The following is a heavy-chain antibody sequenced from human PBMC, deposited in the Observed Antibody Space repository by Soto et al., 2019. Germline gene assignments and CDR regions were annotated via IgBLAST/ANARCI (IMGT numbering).Heavy chain of an antibody. CDR2: ISGSGGST. CDR1: GFTFSSYA. D-gene: IGHD2-15*01. J-gene: IGHJ4*02. CDR3: AKISKGYCSGGSCYGPKFNDY. V-gene: IGHV3-23*01. Sequence: PGGSLRLSCAASGFTFSSYAMSWVRQAPGKGLEWVSAISGSGGSTYYADSVKGRFTISRDNSKNTLYLQMNSLRAEDTAVYYCAKISKGYCSGGSCYGPKFNDYWGQGTLVTVSS.